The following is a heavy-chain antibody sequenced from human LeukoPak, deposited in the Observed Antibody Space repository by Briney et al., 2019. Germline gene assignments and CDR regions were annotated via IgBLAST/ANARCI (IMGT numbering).Heavy chain of an antibody. CDR1: GFIFSSYS. Sequence: GGSLRLSCSASGFIFSSYSMNWVRQAPGKGLEWVSSISSSTSFIYYADSVKGRFTISRDNAKNSLYLQMNSLRAEDTAMYYCARDYGRSRDYGMDVWGQGTTVTVSS. CDR2: ISSSTSFI. J-gene: IGHJ6*02. CDR3: ARDYGRSRDYGMDV. V-gene: IGHV3-21*01. D-gene: IGHD3-10*01.